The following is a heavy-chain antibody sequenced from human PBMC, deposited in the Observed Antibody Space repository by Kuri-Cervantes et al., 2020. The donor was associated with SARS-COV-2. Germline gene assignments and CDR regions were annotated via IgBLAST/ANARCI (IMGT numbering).Heavy chain of an antibody. D-gene: IGHD2/OR15-2a*01. J-gene: IGHJ4*02. CDR1: GYSFTSYW. Sequence: KVSCKGSGYSFTSYWIGWVRQMPGKGLEWMGIIYPGDSDTRYSPSFQGQVTISAGKSISTAYLQWSSLKASDTAMYYRARRSNIDGYYFDYWGQGTLVTVSS. CDR2: IYPGDSDT. CDR3: ARRSNIDGYYFDY. V-gene: IGHV5-51*01.